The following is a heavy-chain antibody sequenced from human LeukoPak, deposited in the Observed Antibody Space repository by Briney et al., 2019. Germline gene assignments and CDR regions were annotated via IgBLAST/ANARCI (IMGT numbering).Heavy chain of an antibody. Sequence: PGGSLRLSCAASGFTFSSYSMNWVRQAPGKGLEWVSSISSSSSYIYYADSVKGRFTISRDNAKNSLYLQMNSLRAEDTAVYYCAREESSQLNGMDVWGKGTTVTVSS. CDR1: GFTFSSYS. J-gene: IGHJ6*04. CDR3: AREESSQLNGMDV. CDR2: ISSSSSYI. V-gene: IGHV3-21*01. D-gene: IGHD5-24*01.